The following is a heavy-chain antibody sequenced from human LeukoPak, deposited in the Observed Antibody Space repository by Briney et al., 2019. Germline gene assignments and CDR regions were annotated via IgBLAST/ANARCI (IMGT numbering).Heavy chain of an antibody. D-gene: IGHD3-22*01. CDR2: IDWDDDK. Sequence: SGPALVKPTQTLTLTCTFSGFSLSTSGMCVSWIRQPPGKALEWLARIDWDDDKYYSTSLKTRLTISKDTSKNQVVLTMTNMDPVETATYYCARHDYYDSSGYSWGQGTLVTVSS. J-gene: IGHJ5*02. CDR1: GFSLSTSGMC. CDR3: ARHDYYDSSGYS. V-gene: IGHV2-70*11.